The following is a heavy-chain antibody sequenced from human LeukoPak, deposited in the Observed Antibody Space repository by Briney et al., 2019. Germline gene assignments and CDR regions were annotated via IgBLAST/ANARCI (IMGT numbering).Heavy chain of an antibody. D-gene: IGHD4-17*01. CDR1: GGSFSGYY. Sequence: SETLSLTCAVYGGSFSGYYRSWIRQPPGKGLEWIGEINHSGSTNYNPSLKSRVTISVDTSKNQFSLKLSSVTAADTAVYYCARGLPAVTTVTTFDYWGQGTLVTVSS. CDR3: ARGLPAVTTVTTFDY. CDR2: INHSGST. V-gene: IGHV4-34*01. J-gene: IGHJ4*02.